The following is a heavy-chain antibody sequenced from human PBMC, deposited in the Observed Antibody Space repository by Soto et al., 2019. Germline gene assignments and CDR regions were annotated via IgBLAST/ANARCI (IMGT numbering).Heavy chain of an antibody. CDR2: ISGSGGST. V-gene: IGHV3-23*01. CDR3: AKPIWLQYYYGMDV. J-gene: IGHJ6*02. CDR1: GFTFSSYA. D-gene: IGHD3-9*01. Sequence: EVQLLESGGGLVQPGGSLRLSCAASGFTFSSYALSWVRQAPGKGLEWVSAISGSGGSTYYADSVKGRFTISRDNSKNTLYLQMNSLRAEDTAVYYCAKPIWLQYYYGMDVWGQGTTVTVSS.